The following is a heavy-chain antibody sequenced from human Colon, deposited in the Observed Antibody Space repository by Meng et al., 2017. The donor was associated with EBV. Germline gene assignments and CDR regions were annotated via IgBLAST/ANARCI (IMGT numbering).Heavy chain of an antibody. CDR1: GGSISSVYW. V-gene: IGHV4-4*02. D-gene: IGHD5-18*01. J-gene: IGHJ4*02. Sequence: QGQLQEAGPGLVKPSETLSLTCAVSGGSISSVYWWTWGRQSPGKGLEWIGEIYHSGSTNYNPSLKSRVTISVDKSKNQFSLKLTSVTAADTAVYYCARGGYYSFNYWGQRTLVTVSS. CDR3: ARGGYYSFNY. CDR2: IYHSGST.